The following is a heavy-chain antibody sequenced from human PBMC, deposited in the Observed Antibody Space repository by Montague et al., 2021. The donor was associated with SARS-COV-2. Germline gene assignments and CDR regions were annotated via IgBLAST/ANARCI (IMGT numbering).Heavy chain of an antibody. CDR2: IYHSGST. CDR3: ARVASAGAGVDY. D-gene: IGHD6-13*01. J-gene: IGHJ4*02. V-gene: IGHV4-4*02. CDR1: GGSISSSHW. Sequence: SETLSLTCGVSGGSISSSHWWSWVRQPPGKGLEYIGEIYHSGSTNYNPSLKSRVTISIDKSKNQFSLRMRSVTAADTAVYYRARVASAGAGVDYWGQGTLVTVSS.